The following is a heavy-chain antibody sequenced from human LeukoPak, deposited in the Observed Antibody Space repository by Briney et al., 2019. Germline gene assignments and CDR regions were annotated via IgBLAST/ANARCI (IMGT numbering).Heavy chain of an antibody. D-gene: IGHD2-15*01. CDR3: ARDHXXGSPFDP. CDR2: ISAYNGNT. V-gene: IGHV1-18*01. J-gene: IGHJ5*02. Sequence: ASVKVSCKASGYNFSLFGMSWVRQAPGQGLEWMGWISAYNGNTNYAQKLQDRVTLTTDTSTSTAYMELRSLRSDDTAVYYCARDHXXGSPFDPWGQGSLVTVSS. CDR1: GYNFSLFG.